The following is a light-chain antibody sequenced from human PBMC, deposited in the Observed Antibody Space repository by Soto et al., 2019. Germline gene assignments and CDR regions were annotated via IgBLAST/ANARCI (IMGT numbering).Light chain of an antibody. CDR1: QSTTNC. CDR2: KAS. V-gene: IGKV1-5*03. CDR3: QQYNNWPPIT. J-gene: IGKJ5*01. Sequence: DIQMTQSPSILSASVGDRVTITCRASQSTTNCLAWYQQKPGKAPKLLIYKASSLESGVPSRFSGSGSGTEFTLTISSLQSEDFAVYYCQQYNNWPPITFGQGTRLEIK.